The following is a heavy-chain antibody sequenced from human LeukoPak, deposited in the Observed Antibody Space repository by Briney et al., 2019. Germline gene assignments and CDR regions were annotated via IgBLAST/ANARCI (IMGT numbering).Heavy chain of an antibody. CDR1: GFTFGSYA. J-gene: IGHJ4*02. CDR3: AKSLYDSSGYYYFDY. V-gene: IGHV3-23*01. CDR2: ISGSGGST. Sequence: GALRLSCAASGFTFGSYAMNWVRQAPGKGLEWVSVISGSGGSTYYADSVKGRFTISRDNSKNTLYLQMNSLRAEDTAVYYCAKSLYDSSGYYYFDYWGQGTLVTVSS. D-gene: IGHD3-22*01.